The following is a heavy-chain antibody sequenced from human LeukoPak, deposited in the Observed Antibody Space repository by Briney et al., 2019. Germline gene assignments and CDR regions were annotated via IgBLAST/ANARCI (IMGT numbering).Heavy chain of an antibody. D-gene: IGHD5-18*01. Sequence: ASVKVSCKASGYTFTGYYMHWVRRAPGQGLEWMGRINPNSGGINYAQKFQGRVTMTRDTSISTAYMELSRLRSDDTAVYYCARADTAMVLNFDYWGQGTLVTVSS. CDR3: ARADTAMVLNFDY. J-gene: IGHJ4*02. CDR2: INPNSGGI. V-gene: IGHV1-2*06. CDR1: GYTFTGYY.